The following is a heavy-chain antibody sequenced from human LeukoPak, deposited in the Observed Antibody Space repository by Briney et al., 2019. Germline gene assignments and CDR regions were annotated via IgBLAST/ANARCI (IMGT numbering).Heavy chain of an antibody. J-gene: IGHJ4*02. CDR2: IYHSGST. Sequence: SETLSLTCAVSGYSIISGYYWGWTRQPPGKGLEWIGSIYHSGSTYYNPSLKSRVTISVDTSKNQFSLKLSSVTAADTAVYYCASWDSRTYYFDYWGQGTLVTVSS. D-gene: IGHD1-26*01. CDR3: ASWDSRTYYFDY. CDR1: GYSIISGYY. V-gene: IGHV4-38-2*01.